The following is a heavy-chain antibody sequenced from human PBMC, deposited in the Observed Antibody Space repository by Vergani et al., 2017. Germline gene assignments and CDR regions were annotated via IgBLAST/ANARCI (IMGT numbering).Heavy chain of an antibody. Sequence: QVQLQESGPGLVKPSETLSLTCTVSGDSVISTDYHWGWIRQPPGKGLEWIGSMDYSGSTSYNPSLEIRISISFETPKNQFSLRLTSVPAADTAVYYCASKRGACRAAYCHSYDFWGPGTLVGVSS. CDR3: ASKRGACRAAYCHSYDF. D-gene: IGHD2-15*01. V-gene: IGHV4-39*01. CDR1: GDSVISTDYH. CDR2: MDYSGST. J-gene: IGHJ4*02.